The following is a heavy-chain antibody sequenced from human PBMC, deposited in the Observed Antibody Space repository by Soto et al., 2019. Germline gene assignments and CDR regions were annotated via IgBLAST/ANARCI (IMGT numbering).Heavy chain of an antibody. Sequence: SETPSITCTVSGGSICSGGYYWSWIRQHPGKGLEWIGYIYYSGSTYYNPSLKSRVTISVDTSKNQFSLKLSSVSDADTAVYYCARDHGYYDSTGYFDYWGQGSLVTVSS. J-gene: IGHJ4*02. CDR2: IYYSGST. CDR1: GGSICSGGYY. CDR3: ARDHGYYDSTGYFDY. V-gene: IGHV4-31*03. D-gene: IGHD3-22*01.